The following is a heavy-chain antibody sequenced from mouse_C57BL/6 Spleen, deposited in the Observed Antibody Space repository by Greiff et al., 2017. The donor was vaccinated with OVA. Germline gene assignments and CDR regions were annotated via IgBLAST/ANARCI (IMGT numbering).Heavy chain of an antibody. D-gene: IGHD3-3*01. CDR2: IDPETGGT. CDR3: TRGDGAY. Sequence: VQLQESGAELVRPGASVTLSCKASGYTFTDYEMHWVKQTPVHGLEWIGAIDPETGGTAYNQKFKGKAILTADKSSSTAYMELRSLTSEDSAVYYCTRGDGAYWGQGTLVTVSA. V-gene: IGHV1-15*01. CDR1: GYTFTDYE. J-gene: IGHJ3*01.